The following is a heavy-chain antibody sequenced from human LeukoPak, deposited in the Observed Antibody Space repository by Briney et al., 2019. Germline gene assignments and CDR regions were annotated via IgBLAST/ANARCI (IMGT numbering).Heavy chain of an antibody. CDR3: ARDRSGSGWPTYYYYGMDV. CDR2: IKQDGSEK. D-gene: IGHD6-19*01. CDR1: GFTFSSYW. J-gene: IGHJ6*02. Sequence: GGSLRLSCAASGFTFSSYWMSWVRQAPGKGLEWVANIKQDGSEKYYVDSVKGRFTISRDNAKNSLYLQMNSLRAEDTAVYYCARDRSGSGWPTYYYYGMDVWGQGTTVTVSS. V-gene: IGHV3-7*01.